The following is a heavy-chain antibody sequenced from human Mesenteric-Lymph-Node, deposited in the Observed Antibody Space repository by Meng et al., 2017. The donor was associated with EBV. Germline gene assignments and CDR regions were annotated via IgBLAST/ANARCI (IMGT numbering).Heavy chain of an antibody. Sequence: QVQLQQWGAGLLKPSDSLSLTCAVYGGSLSNYYWSWIRQPPGKGLEWIGEINYRGNTNYNPSLKSRVTVSVDTSKNQVSLKLNSVTAADTAIYYCAGAGYWRFDAWGRGTLVTVSS. D-gene: IGHD6-13*01. J-gene: IGHJ5*02. CDR3: AGAGYWRFDA. CDR1: GGSLSNYY. V-gene: IGHV4-34*01. CDR2: INYRGNT.